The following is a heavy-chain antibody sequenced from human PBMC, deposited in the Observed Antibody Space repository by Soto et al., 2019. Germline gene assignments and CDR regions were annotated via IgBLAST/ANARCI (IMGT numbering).Heavy chain of an antibody. D-gene: IGHD3-3*01. CDR1: GGSFGNSA. Sequence: ASVKVSCKASGGSFGNSAINWVRQTPGQGLEWLGGFIPVYRTLNYAQKFQGRVTITADESTGTAYMTLSSLASDDTAVYYCATGVIWIGYFTVDSWGQGSRVTVSS. J-gene: IGHJ4*02. CDR3: ATGVIWIGYFTVDS. V-gene: IGHV1-69*13. CDR2: FIPVYRTL.